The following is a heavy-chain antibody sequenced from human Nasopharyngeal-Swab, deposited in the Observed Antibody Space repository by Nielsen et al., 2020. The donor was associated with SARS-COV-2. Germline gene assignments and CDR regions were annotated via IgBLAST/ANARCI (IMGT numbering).Heavy chain of an antibody. D-gene: IGHD3-16*01. Sequence: SLKISCAASGFTFSSYAMSWVRPTPGKGLEWVSSSSGSSGKTYYADYVKGRFTISRDTSKNTLYLQMNSLRADDTAVYYCAQDGGGWDTIVWYYFDYWGQGTLVTVSS. CDR1: GFTFSSYA. CDR2: SSGSSGKT. V-gene: IGHV3-23*01. CDR3: AQDGGGWDTIVWYYFDY. J-gene: IGHJ4*02.